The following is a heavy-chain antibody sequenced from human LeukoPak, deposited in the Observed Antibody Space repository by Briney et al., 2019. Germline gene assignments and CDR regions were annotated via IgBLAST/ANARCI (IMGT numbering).Heavy chain of an antibody. CDR1: GFTFSSYA. CDR3: AKDDHGGSGWRDYFDF. J-gene: IGHJ4*02. CDR2: ISGSGGSP. D-gene: IGHD6-19*01. V-gene: IGHV3-23*01. Sequence: GGSLRLSCAASGFTFSSYAMSWVRQAPGKGLEWVSSISGSGGSPYYADSVKGRFTISRDNSKNTLYLQMNSPRDEDTAVYYCAKDDHGGSGWRDYFDFWGQGTLVSVST.